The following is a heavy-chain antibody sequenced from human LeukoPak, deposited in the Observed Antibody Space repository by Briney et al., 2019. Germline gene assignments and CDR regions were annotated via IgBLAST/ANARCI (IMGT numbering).Heavy chain of an antibody. CDR1: GYSISSGYD. D-gene: IGHD4-23*01. Sequence: SETLSLTCAVSGYSISSGYDWGWIRQPPGKGLECIGSIYRTGETHYNPSLKSRLTMSVDTSKNQFSLKLNSLTAADTAVYYCARGRSGYGGNSGIASCDYWGQGTLVTVSS. J-gene: IGHJ4*02. V-gene: IGHV4-38-2*01. CDR3: ARGRSGYGGNSGIASCDY. CDR2: IYRTGET.